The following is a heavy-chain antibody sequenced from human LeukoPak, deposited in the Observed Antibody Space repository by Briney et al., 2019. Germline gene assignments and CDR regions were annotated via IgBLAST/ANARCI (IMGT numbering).Heavy chain of an antibody. CDR2: IYYSGST. J-gene: IGHJ4*02. CDR3: ARGVTMVRGVNFDY. CDR1: GGSISSYY. Sequence: SETLSLTCTVSGGSISSYYWSWIRQPPGKGLEWIGYIYYSGSTSYNPSLKSRVTISVDTSKNQFSLKLSSVTAADTAVYYCARGVTMVRGVNFDYWGQGTLVTVSS. V-gene: IGHV4-59*01. D-gene: IGHD3-10*01.